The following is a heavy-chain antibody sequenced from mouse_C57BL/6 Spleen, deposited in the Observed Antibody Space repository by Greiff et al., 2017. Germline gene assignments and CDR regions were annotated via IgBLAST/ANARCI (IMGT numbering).Heavy chain of an antibody. CDR2: ISRKSSNYAT. Sequence: EVMLVESGAGLVQPKGSLKLSCAASGFTFNTYAMHWVRQAPGKGLEWVARISRKSSNYATYYADSVKDRFTISTDDSQSMLYLQMNNLHTEDTAMYSCVKTQAYYDYGYAMDYWGQGTSVTVSS. D-gene: IGHD2-4*01. J-gene: IGHJ4*01. CDR1: GFTFNTYA. V-gene: IGHV10-3*01. CDR3: VKTQAYYDYGYAMDY.